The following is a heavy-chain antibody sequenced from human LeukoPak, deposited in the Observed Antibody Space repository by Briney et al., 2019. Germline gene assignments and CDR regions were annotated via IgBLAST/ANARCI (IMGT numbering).Heavy chain of an antibody. CDR2: IKQDGSDK. CDR1: GFPFTTHW. CDR3: ARDHLPGTTEYYFDY. Sequence: GGSLRLSCAASGFPFTTHWMTWLRQAPGRGLEWVASIKQDGSDKYYVDSVKGRFTISRDNAKNSLYLQMNSLRAEDTAVYYCARDHLPGTTEYYFDYWGQGTLVTVSS. V-gene: IGHV3-7*04. D-gene: IGHD4-17*01. J-gene: IGHJ4*02.